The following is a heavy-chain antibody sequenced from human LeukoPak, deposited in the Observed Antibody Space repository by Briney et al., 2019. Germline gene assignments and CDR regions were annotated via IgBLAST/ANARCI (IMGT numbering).Heavy chain of an antibody. V-gene: IGHV3-20*01. J-gene: IGHJ4*02. D-gene: IGHD6-25*01. CDR1: GFTFDDYG. CDR3: ARAGGGAAGDYFDY. CDR2: INWNGGST. Sequence: GGSLRLSCAASGFTFDDYGMSWVRQAPGKGLEWVSGINWNGGSTGYADSVKGRFTISRDNAKNSLYLQMNSLRAEDTALYHCARAGGGAAGDYFDYWGKGTLVTVSS.